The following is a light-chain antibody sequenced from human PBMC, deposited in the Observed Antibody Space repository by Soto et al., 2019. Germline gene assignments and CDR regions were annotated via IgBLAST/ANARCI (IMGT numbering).Light chain of an antibody. CDR3: SSYTSSSTPYV. CDR2: EVS. CDR1: SXDVGGYKY. Sequence: QSVLTQPASVSGSPGQSITISCTGTSXDVGGYKYVSWYQQHPGKAPKLMIYEVSNRPSGVSNRFSGSKSGNTASLTISGLQAEDEADYYCSSYTSSSTPYVFGTGTKVTVL. V-gene: IGLV2-14*01. J-gene: IGLJ1*01.